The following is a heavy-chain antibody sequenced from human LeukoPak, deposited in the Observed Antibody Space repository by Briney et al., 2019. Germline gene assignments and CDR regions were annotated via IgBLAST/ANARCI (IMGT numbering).Heavy chain of an antibody. J-gene: IGHJ4*02. Sequence: PGGSLRLSCAASGFTFSDYYMSWIRQAPGKGLEWVSYISSSSSYTNYADSEKGRFTISRDNAKNSLYLQMNSLRAEDTAVYYCARVNQGRGSWFFDYWGQGTLVTVSS. D-gene: IGHD6-13*01. CDR2: ISSSSSYT. CDR3: ARVNQGRGSWFFDY. CDR1: GFTFSDYY. V-gene: IGHV3-11*05.